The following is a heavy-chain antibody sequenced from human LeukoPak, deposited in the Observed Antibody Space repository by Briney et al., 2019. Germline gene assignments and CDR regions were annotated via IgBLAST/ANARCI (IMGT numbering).Heavy chain of an antibody. CDR3: ARECTVTTVGGSFDWFDP. J-gene: IGHJ5*02. CDR1: GGPISSGDYY. V-gene: IGHV4-30-4*08. D-gene: IGHD4-17*01. CDR2: IYYSGST. Sequence: SQTLSLTCTVSGGPISSGDYYWSWIRQPPGKGLEWIGYIYYSGSTYYNPSLKSRVTISVDTSKNQFSLKLSSVTAADTAVYYCARECTVTTVGGSFDWFDPWGQGTLVTVSS.